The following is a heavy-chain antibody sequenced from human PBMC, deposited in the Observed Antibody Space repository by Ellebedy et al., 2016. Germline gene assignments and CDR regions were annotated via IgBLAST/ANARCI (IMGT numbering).Heavy chain of an antibody. J-gene: IGHJ4*02. D-gene: IGHD1-14*01. V-gene: IGHV3-66*01. CDR1: GFTVSGNY. CDR2: LYSGGTI. CDR3: AKGNAIPGPEPLDF. Sequence: GGSLRLSCAASGFTVSGNYMSWVRQAPGKGLEWVSTLYSGGTILYADSVKGRFTISRDNSKNTLYLQMNSLTVEDTAVYYCAKGNAIPGPEPLDFWGQGTQVTISS.